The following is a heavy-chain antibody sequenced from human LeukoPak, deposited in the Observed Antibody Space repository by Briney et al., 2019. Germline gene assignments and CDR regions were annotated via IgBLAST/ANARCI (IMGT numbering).Heavy chain of an antibody. D-gene: IGHD2-2*02. CDR2: ISAYNGNT. CDR3: ARDCSSTSCYINLDY. V-gene: IGHV1-18*01. CDR1: GYTFTGYG. J-gene: IGHJ4*02. Sequence: ASVKVSCKASGYTFTGYGISWVRQAPGQGLEWMGWISAYNGNTNYAQKLQGRVTMTTDTSTSTAYMELRSLRSDDTAVYYCARDCSSTSCYINLDYWGQGTLVTVSS.